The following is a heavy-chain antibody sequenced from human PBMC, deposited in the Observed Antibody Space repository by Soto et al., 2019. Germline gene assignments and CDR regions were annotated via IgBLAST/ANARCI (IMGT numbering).Heavy chain of an antibody. CDR1: GYTFISYD. D-gene: IGHD3-10*01. V-gene: IGHV1-8*01. Sequence: QVQLVQSGTEVKEPGASVKVSCKASGYTFISYDINWVRQASGQGLEWMGWMNPNSVNAGYVQKFQGRVNMTRNNSISTAYMELSSLSSEDTAIYYCARMWVGTMVIDSWGQGTLVTVSS. CDR3: ARMWVGTMVIDS. CDR2: MNPNSVNA. J-gene: IGHJ4*02.